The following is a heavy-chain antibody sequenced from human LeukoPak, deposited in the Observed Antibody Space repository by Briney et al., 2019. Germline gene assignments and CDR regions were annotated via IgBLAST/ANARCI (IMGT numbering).Heavy chain of an antibody. Sequence: SETLSLTCTVAGGSISSGSYCWSWIRQPAGKGLEWIGHIHTSGNTNYNPTLKSRVTISVDTSKNQFSLKLSSVTAADTAVYYCARGARSGSYRLFDYWGQGTLVTVSS. J-gene: IGHJ4*02. CDR2: IHTSGNT. CDR1: GGSISSGSYC. D-gene: IGHD1-26*01. V-gene: IGHV4-61*09. CDR3: ARGARSGSYRLFDY.